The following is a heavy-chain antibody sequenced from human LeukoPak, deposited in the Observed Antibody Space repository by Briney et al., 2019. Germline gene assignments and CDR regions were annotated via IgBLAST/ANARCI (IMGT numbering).Heavy chain of an antibody. CDR3: ARGDDSGYYDYFDY. CDR1: GFTFGSNW. CDR2: IYTGGNT. J-gene: IGHJ4*02. Sequence: GGSLRLSCAASGFTFGSNWMSWVRQAPGKGLEWVSTIYTGGNTYYAASVKGRFTISRDFSKNTVFLHMNSLRAEDTAMYYCARGDDSGYYDYFDYWGQGALVTVSS. D-gene: IGHD3-22*01. V-gene: IGHV3-53*01.